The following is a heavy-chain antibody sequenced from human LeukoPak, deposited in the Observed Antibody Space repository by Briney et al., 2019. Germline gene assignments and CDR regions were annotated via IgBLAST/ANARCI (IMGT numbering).Heavy chain of an antibody. CDR1: GGSISSSSYY. CDR3: ARQRRGGYSFHFDY. D-gene: IGHD4-11*01. CDR2: IYYSGST. J-gene: IGHJ4*02. V-gene: IGHV4-39*01. Sequence: SSETLSLTCTVSGGSISSSSYYWGWLRQPPGKGLEWIGSIYYSGSTYYNPSLKSRVTISVDTSKNQFSLKLSSVTAADTAVYYCARQRRGGYSFHFDYWGQGTLVTVSS.